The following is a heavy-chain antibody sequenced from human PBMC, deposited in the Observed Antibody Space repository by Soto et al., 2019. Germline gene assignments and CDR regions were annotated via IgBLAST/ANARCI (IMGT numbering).Heavy chain of an antibody. CDR3: SRDMDARYTNGWYHYFDF. J-gene: IGHJ4*02. CDR2: IWFDGGNK. D-gene: IGHD6-19*01. V-gene: IGHV3-33*01. Sequence: QVHLVESGGGVVQPGMSLRLSCAASGFTFTNHAMHWVRQAPGKGLEWLAIIWFDGGNKYYADSVKGRFTISKDNSKNTLYLQMNSLRVEDTAVYYCSRDMDARYTNGWYHYFDFWGQGTLVTVS. CDR1: GFTFTNHA.